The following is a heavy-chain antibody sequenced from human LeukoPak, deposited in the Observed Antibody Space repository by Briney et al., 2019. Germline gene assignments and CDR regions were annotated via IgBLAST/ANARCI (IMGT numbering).Heavy chain of an antibody. V-gene: IGHV3-48*03. CDR2: ISTSGGTK. CDR1: GFTFSSFE. D-gene: IGHD6-13*01. CDR3: ARDATTAVGWVYMDV. Sequence: SLRLSCAASGFTFSSFEMNWVRQAPGRGLEWLSHISTSGGTKYYADSVKGRFTISRDNAENSVYLQMSGLTAEDTGLYYCARDATTAVGWVYMDVWGKGTTVTISS. J-gene: IGHJ6*03.